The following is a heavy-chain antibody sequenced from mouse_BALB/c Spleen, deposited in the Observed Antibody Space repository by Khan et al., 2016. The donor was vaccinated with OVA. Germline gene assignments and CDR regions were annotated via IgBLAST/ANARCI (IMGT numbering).Heavy chain of an antibody. J-gene: IGHJ2*01. CDR1: GYSITSGYV. CDR2: ISYSGST. Sequence: EVQLVESGPGLVKPSQSLSLTCTVTGYSITSGYVWYWIRQFPGNKLEWTGYISYSGSTNYNPFLKSRISITRDTSKNQFFLQLNSVTTEDTATYYCARTARIRYWGQGTTLTVSS. D-gene: IGHD1-2*01. CDR3: ARTARIRY. V-gene: IGHV3-2*02.